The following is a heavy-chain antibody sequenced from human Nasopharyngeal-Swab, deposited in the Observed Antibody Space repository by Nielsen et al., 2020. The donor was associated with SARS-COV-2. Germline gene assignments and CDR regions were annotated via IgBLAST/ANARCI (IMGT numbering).Heavy chain of an antibody. V-gene: IGHV3-53*01. CDR3: ATVGEFKRFDP. CDR1: GFTVSHKY. J-gene: IGHJ5*02. CDR2: IFAEESK. D-gene: IGHD3-3*01. Sequence: GGSLRLSCAASGFTVSHKYMTWVRQAPGTGLEWVSIIFAEESKYYAESVRGRFTISRDDSNNTLYLQRNSLRADDSAVYDCATVGEFKRFDPWGQGTQVTVSS.